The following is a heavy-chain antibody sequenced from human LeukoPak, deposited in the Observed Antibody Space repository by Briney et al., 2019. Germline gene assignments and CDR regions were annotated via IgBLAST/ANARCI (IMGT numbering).Heavy chain of an antibody. Sequence: GRSRSLAWAVDGFIFSKYWMTWVSQPAGKVLEWVANIRPDGLRHNYLDSVEGRCSISRDNAQNSLFLQMNNLRVEDTAIYYCVRDGDYQRDAIWYAALDVWGPGTRVTVSS. D-gene: IGHD2-21*01. CDR3: VRDGDYQRDAIWYAALDV. V-gene: IGHV3-7*01. CDR2: IRPDGLRH. CDR1: GFIFSKYW. J-gene: IGHJ3*01.